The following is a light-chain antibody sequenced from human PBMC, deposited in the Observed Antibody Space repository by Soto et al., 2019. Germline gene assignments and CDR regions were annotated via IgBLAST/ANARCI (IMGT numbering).Light chain of an antibody. CDR1: QSGSSSY. CDR2: GAS. V-gene: IGKV3-20*01. CDR3: QHYGSSRWT. Sequence: EIVLTQSPGTLSLSPGKRATLSCRASQSGSSSYLAWYQQKPGQAPRLLIYGASSRATGIPDRFSGSGSGTDFTLTISRLEPEDFAVYYCQHYGSSRWTFGQGTKVEIK. J-gene: IGKJ1*01.